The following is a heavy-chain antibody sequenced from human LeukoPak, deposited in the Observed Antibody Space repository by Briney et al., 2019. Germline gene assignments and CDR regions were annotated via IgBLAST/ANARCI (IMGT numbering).Heavy chain of an antibody. CDR2: IYYSGST. CDR3: ARHHSEGGGGYSRFDP. D-gene: IGHD4-23*01. CDR1: VDSIRSSSYY. J-gene: IGHJ5*02. Sequence: SETQSLTCTVSVDSIRSSSYYWGWVRQPPGRGLEWLGRIYYSGSTYYSPSRKSRVTISVATSKTQFSLKLSSVTAADTAVYYCARHHSEGGGGYSRFDPWGQGTLVTVSS. V-gene: IGHV4-39*01.